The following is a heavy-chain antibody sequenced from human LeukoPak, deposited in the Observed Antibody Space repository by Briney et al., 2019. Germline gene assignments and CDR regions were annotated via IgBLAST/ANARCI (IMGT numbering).Heavy chain of an antibody. J-gene: IGHJ4*02. CDR3: ARDWGLSYGYYFDY. V-gene: IGHV1-69*01. CDR1: GGTFSSYG. D-gene: IGHD1-26*01. Sequence: GASVKVSCKASGGTFSSYGISWVRQAPGQGLEWMGGIIPIFGTANYAQKFQGRVTITADGSTSTAYMELSSLRSEDTAVYYCARDWGLSYGYYFDYWGQGTLVTVSS. CDR2: IIPIFGTA.